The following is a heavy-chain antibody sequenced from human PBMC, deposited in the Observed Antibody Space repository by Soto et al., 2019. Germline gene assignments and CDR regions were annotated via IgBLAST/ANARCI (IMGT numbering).Heavy chain of an antibody. CDR1: GYTFTSYY. D-gene: IGHD2-15*01. CDR2: INPSGGST. CDR3: AREIFSGGRYYYYYGMDV. Sequence: GASVKVSCKASGYTFTSYYMHWVRQAPGQGLEWMGIINPSGGSTSYAQKFQGRVTMTRDTSTSTVYMELSSLRSEDTAVYYCAREIFSGGRYYYYYGMDVWGQGTTVTVS. J-gene: IGHJ6*02. V-gene: IGHV1-46*01.